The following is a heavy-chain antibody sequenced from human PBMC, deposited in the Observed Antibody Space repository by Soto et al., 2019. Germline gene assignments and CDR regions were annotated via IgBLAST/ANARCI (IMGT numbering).Heavy chain of an antibody. D-gene: IGHD1-20*01. Sequence: PSETLSLTCAVYGGSFSGYYWSWIRQPPGKGPEWIGEINHSGSTNYNPSLKSRVTISVDTSKNQFSLKLSSVTAADTAVYYCARGGRYYYNWRQNNWFDPWGQGTLVTVSS. J-gene: IGHJ5*02. CDR1: GGSFSGYY. V-gene: IGHV4-34*01. CDR3: ARGGRYYYNWRQNNWFDP. CDR2: INHSGST.